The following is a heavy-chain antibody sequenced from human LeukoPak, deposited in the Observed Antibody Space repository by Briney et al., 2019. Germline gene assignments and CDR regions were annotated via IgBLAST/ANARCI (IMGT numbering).Heavy chain of an antibody. CDR3: ARGGMVVVPAAILNWFDP. V-gene: IGHV1-2*02. Sequence: ASVKVSCKASGYTFTGYYMHWVRQAPGQGLEWMGWINPNSGGTNYAQKFQGRVTMTRDTSISTAYMELSRLRSDDTAVYCCARGGMVVVPAAILNWFDPWGQGTLVTVSS. CDR2: INPNSGGT. J-gene: IGHJ5*02. CDR1: GYTFTGYY. D-gene: IGHD2-2*01.